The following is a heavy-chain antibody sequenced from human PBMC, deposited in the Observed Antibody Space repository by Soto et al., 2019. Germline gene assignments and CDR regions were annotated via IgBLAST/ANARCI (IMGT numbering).Heavy chain of an antibody. J-gene: IGHJ5*02. V-gene: IGHV1-18*01. CDR1: GYTFTSYG. Sequence: ASVKVSCKASGYTFTSYGISWVRQAPGQGLEWMGWISAYNSNTNYAQKLQGRVTMTTDTSTSTAYMELRSLRSDDTAVYYFARDSKDTAMVNGVSSWFDPWGQGTLVTVSS. CDR2: ISAYNSNT. CDR3: ARDSKDTAMVNGVSSWFDP. D-gene: IGHD5-18*01.